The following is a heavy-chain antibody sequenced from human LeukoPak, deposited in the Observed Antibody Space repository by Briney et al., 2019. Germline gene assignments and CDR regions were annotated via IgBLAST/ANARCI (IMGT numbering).Heavy chain of an antibody. Sequence: ASVTVSCKASGYTFTGYYMHWVRQAPGQGLAWMGWINPNSGGTNYAQKFQGRVTMTGDTSISTAYMELSRLRSDDTAVYYCARGGFWSGYSDYWGQGTLVTVSS. CDR3: ARGGFWSGYSDY. D-gene: IGHD3-3*01. CDR2: INPNSGGT. CDR1: GYTFTGYY. V-gene: IGHV1-2*02. J-gene: IGHJ4*02.